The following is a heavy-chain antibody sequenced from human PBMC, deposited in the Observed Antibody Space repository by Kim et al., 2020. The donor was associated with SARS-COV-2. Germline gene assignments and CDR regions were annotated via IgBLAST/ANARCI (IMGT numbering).Heavy chain of an antibody. J-gene: IGHJ4*02. V-gene: IGHV3-30*18. CDR1: GFTFSSYG. D-gene: IGHD3-3*01. Sequence: GGSLRLSCAASGFTFSSYGMHWVRQAPGKGLEWVAVISYDGSNKYYADSVKGRFTISRDNSKNTLYLQMNSLRAEDTAVYYCAKAYDFWSGYLDYWGQGTLVTVSS. CDR2: ISYDGSNK. CDR3: AKAYDFWSGYLDY.